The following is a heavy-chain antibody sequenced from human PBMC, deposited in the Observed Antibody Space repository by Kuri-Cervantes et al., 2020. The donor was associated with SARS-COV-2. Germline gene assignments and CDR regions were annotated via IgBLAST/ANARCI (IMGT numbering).Heavy chain of an antibody. D-gene: IGHD6-25*01. J-gene: IGHJ6*02. Sequence: GESLKISCAASGFTFSNAWMSWVRQAPGKGLEWVSYIHNSLDVIYYADSVRGRFTISRDNARNSLYLQMNSLRVDDTAVYYCARDQRSGNMDVWGQGTTVTVSS. V-gene: IGHV3-48*04. CDR1: GFTFSNAW. CDR2: IHNSLDVI. CDR3: ARDQRSGNMDV.